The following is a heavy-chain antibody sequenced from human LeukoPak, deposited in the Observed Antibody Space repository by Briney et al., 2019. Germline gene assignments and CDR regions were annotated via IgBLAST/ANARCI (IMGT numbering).Heavy chain of an antibody. Sequence: ASVKVSCKASGYTFTSYAISWVRQAPGQGPEWMGWVKMYNGNTNYAKKLQGRVTMTTDTSTSTAYMELRSLRSDDTAVYYCARVVGNYVWGSYRPEGCFDSWGQGTLVTVSS. CDR2: VKMYNGNT. V-gene: IGHV1-18*01. J-gene: IGHJ4*01. CDR1: GYTFTSYA. D-gene: IGHD3-16*02. CDR3: ARVVGNYVWGSYRPEGCFDS.